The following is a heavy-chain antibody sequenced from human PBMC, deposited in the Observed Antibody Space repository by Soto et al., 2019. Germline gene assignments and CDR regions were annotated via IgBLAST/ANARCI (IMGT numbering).Heavy chain of an antibody. CDR2: IYYSGST. Sequence: PSETLSLTCTVSGGSISSYYWSWIRQPPGKGLEWIGYIYYSGSTNYNPSLKSRVTISVDTSKNQFSLKLSSVTAADTAVYHCARDRWRGRYFDWLEDWFDPWGQGTLVTVSS. CDR1: GGSISSYY. J-gene: IGHJ5*02. D-gene: IGHD3-9*01. CDR3: ARDRWRGRYFDWLEDWFDP. V-gene: IGHV4-59*01.